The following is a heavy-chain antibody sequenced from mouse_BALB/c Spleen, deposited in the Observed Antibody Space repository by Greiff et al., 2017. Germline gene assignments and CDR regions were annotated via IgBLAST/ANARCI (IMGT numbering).Heavy chain of an antibody. D-gene: IGHD6-5*01. J-gene: IGHJ4*01. CDR3: ARAPYDYEAMDY. Sequence: EVKLQESGGGLVKPGGSLKLSCAASGFTFSDYYMYWVRQTPEKRLEWVATISDGGSYTYYPDSVKGRFTISRDNAKNNLYLQMSSLKSEDTAMYYCARAPYDYEAMDYWGQGTSVTVAS. V-gene: IGHV5-4*02. CDR1: GFTFSDYY. CDR2: ISDGGSYT.